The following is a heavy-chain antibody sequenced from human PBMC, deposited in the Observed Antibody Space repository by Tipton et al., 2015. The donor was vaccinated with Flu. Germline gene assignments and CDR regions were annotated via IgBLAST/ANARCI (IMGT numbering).Heavy chain of an antibody. Sequence: TLSLTCTVSSGSIRSTNYFCAWIRQPPGKRLELIGSIYPSGATYYNPSLKSRVTLSVDTSKSQFSLMLRSVTAADTAVYYCATGGIISLGYSTYWGPGTLVTVSS. CDR1: SGSIRSTNYF. CDR2: IYPSGAT. J-gene: IGHJ4*02. V-gene: IGHV4-39*01. D-gene: IGHD6-13*01. CDR3: ATGGIISLGYSTY.